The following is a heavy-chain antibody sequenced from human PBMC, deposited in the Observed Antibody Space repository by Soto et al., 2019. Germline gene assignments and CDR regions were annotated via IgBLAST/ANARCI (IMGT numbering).Heavy chain of an antibody. J-gene: IGHJ4*02. D-gene: IGHD3-22*01. CDR1: SNTFNVYY. CDR2: INPNSGGT. V-gene: IGHV1-2*02. Sequence: AAVRVSCKASSNTFNVYYMHWVRQAPGQGLEWMGWINPNSGGTNYAQKFQGRVTMTRDTSISTAYMELSRLRSDDTAVYYCVREGAYDATGFSDYWGQGTLVT. CDR3: VREGAYDATGFSDY.